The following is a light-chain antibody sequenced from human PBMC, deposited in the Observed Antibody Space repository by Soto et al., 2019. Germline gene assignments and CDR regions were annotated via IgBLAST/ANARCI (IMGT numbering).Light chain of an antibody. CDR2: DAS. Sequence: DIQMTQSPSTLSASVGERVTITCRASQSITNRLAWYKQKPGKAPKVLIYDASNLESGVPSRFSGSGSGTEFILTISSLQPDDFATYWCQHYGGMWAFGQGTKLEIK. J-gene: IGKJ1*01. CDR3: QHYGGMWA. CDR1: QSITNR. V-gene: IGKV1-5*01.